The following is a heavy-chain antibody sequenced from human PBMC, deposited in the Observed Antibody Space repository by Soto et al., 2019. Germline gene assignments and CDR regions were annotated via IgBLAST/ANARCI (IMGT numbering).Heavy chain of an antibody. V-gene: IGHV4-39*01. Sequence: SXGTLSLTCTASGGSIGSSTYYWGWIRQPPGKGLEWIGSIYYGGSTYYNPSLKSRVTISLDTSKNHLSLRLSSVTASDTAVYYCARQKRVGAYDYWGQGTLVTVSS. CDR1: GGSIGSSTYY. CDR3: ARQKRVGAYDY. J-gene: IGHJ4*02. CDR2: IYYGGST. D-gene: IGHD1-26*01.